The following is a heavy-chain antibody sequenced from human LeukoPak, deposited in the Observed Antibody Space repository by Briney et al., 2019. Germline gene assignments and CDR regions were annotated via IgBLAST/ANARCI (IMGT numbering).Heavy chain of an antibody. CDR3: ARALKDIVVVVAATPYYYGMDV. J-gene: IGHJ6*02. V-gene: IGHV1-69*04. Sequence: SGKVSCKASGGTFSSYAISWVRQAPGQGLEWMGRIIPILGIANYAQKFQGRVTITADKSTSTAYMELSSLRSEDTAVYYCARALKDIVVVVAATPYYYGMDVWGQGTTVTVSS. CDR2: IIPILGIA. CDR1: GGTFSSYA. D-gene: IGHD2-15*01.